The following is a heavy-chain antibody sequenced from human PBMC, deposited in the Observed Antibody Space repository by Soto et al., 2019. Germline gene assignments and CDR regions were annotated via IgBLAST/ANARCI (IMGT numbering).Heavy chain of an antibody. D-gene: IGHD6-13*01. V-gene: IGHV4-34*01. CDR1: GGSFRGYY. J-gene: IGHJ5*02. Sequence: SETLSLTCAVYGGSFRGYYWSWIRQPPGKGLEWIGEINHSGSTNYNPSLKSRVTISVDTSKNQFSLMLSSVTAADTSVYYCARVPRYSSTWYSNWFDPWGQGTLVTVSS. CDR2: INHSGST. CDR3: ARVPRYSSTWYSNWFDP.